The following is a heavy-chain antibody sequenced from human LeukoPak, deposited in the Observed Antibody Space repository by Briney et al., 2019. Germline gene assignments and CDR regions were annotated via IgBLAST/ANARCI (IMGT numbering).Heavy chain of an antibody. Sequence: GGSLRLSCAASGFTFDDYGMSWVRQAPGKGLEWVSGINWNGGSTGYADSVKGRFTISRDNAKNSLYLQMNSLRAEDTALYYCAREIFGSGYYYSGAFDIWGQGTMVTVSS. D-gene: IGHD3-22*01. J-gene: IGHJ3*02. V-gene: IGHV3-20*04. CDR2: INWNGGST. CDR1: GFTFDDYG. CDR3: AREIFGSGYYYSGAFDI.